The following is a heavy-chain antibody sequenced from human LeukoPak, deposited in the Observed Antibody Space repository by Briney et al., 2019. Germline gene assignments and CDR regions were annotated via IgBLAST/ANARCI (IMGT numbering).Heavy chain of an antibody. D-gene: IGHD2-15*01. CDR3: AKAPVTSCRGAFCYPLDS. Sequence: PGGSLRLSCAASGFSLSSYAMGWVRQAPGKGLEWVSAISSSDDGTYHAGSVRGRFTISRDSSKNTLYLQMNNLRTEDAAIYYCAKAPVTSCRGAFCYPLDSWGQGTLVTVSS. V-gene: IGHV3-23*01. J-gene: IGHJ4*02. CDR1: GFSLSSYA. CDR2: ISSSDDGT.